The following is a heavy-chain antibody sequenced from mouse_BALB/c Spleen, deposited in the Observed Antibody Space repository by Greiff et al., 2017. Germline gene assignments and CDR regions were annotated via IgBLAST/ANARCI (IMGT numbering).Heavy chain of an antibody. Sequence: QVQLQQSGAELVKPGASVKLSCKTSGYTFTSYWIQWVKQRPGQGLGWFGEIFPGTGTTYYNEKFKGKATLTIDTSSSTAYMQLSSLTSEDSAVYFCARGGNLAWFAYWGQGTLVTVSA. D-gene: IGHD1-1*02. CDR3: ARGGNLAWFAY. CDR2: IFPGTGTT. CDR1: GYTFTSYW. J-gene: IGHJ3*01. V-gene: IGHV1S132*01.